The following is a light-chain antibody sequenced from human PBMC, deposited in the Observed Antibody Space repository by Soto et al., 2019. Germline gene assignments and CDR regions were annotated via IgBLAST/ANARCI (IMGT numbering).Light chain of an antibody. V-gene: IGKV3-20*01. CDR2: GAS. J-gene: IGKJ5*01. CDR3: QQYGHSPIT. Sequence: ETVLTQSPGTLSLSPGERAILSCMASQSVSSTYLAWYQQKPGQAPRLLIYGASSRATGIPDRFSGSGSGTDFTLTISRLEPEDFAVYHCQQYGHSPITFGQGTRLEIK. CDR1: QSVSSTY.